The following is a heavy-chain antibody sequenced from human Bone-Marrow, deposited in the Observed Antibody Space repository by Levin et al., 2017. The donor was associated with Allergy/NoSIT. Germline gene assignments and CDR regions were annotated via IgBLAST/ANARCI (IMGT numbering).Heavy chain of an antibody. D-gene: IGHD4-11*01. V-gene: IGHV3-30-3*01. CDR2: ISYDGSNK. CDR3: AREGAYSNFGYYYYGMEV. J-gene: IGHJ6*02. CDR1: GFTFSSYA. Sequence: GESLKISCAASGFTFSSYAMHWVRQAPGKGLEWVAVISYDGSNKYYADSVKGRFTISRDNSKNTLYLQMNSLRAEDTAVYYCAREGAYSNFGYYYYGMEVWGQGTTVTVSS.